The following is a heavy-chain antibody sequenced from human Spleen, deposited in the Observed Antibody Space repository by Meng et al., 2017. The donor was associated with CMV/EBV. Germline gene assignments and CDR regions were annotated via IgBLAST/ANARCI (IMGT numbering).Heavy chain of an antibody. V-gene: IGHV3-53*01. J-gene: IGHJ6*02. CDR1: GFTVSSSY. CDR3: ARDQYLGGMDV. CDR2: IYSGGST. Sequence: GESLKISCAASGFTVSSSYMSWVRQAPGKGLEWVSVIYSGGSTYYADSVKGRFTISRGNSKNTLYLQMNSLRAEDTAVYYCARDQYLGGMDVWGQGTTVTVSS. D-gene: IGHD4-11*01.